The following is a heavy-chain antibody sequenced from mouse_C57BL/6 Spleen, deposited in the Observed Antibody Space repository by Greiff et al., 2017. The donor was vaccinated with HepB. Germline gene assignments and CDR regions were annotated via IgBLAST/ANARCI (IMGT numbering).Heavy chain of an antibody. CDR2: ISSGSSTI. J-gene: IGHJ4*01. V-gene: IGHV5-17*01. CDR1: GFTFSDYG. Sequence: EVKLVESGGGLVKPGGSLKLSCAASGFTFSDYGMHWVRQAPEKGLEWVAYISSGSSTIYYADTVKGRFTISRDNAKNTLFLQMTSLRSEDTAMYYCARIYGYYGYAMDYWGQGTSVTVSS. CDR3: ARIYGYYGYAMDY. D-gene: IGHD2-3*01.